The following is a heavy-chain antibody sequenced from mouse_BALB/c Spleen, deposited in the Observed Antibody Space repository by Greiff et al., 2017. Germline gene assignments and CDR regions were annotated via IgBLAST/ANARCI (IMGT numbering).Heavy chain of an antibody. V-gene: IGHV1-28*01. CDR2: IDPFNGGT. Sequence: EVQLQQSGPELMKPGASVKISCKASGYSFTSYYMHWVKQSHGKSLEWIGYIDPFNGGTSYNQKFKGKATLTVDKSSSTAYMHLSSLTSEDSAVYYCAPLYYGSTWFAYWGQGTLVTVSA. J-gene: IGHJ3*01. CDR1: GYSFTSYY. CDR3: APLYYGSTWFAY. D-gene: IGHD1-1*01.